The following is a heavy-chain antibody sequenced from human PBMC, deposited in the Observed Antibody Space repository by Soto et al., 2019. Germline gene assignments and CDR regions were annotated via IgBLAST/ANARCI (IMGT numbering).Heavy chain of an antibody. CDR1: GFTFSSYW. V-gene: IGHV3-74*01. J-gene: IGHJ4*02. D-gene: IGHD6-13*01. Sequence: EVQLVESGGGLVQPGGSLRLSCAASGFTFSSYWMHWVRQAPGKGLVWVSRINSDGSSTSYADAVKGRFTISRDNAKNTLDLHMNRLRPEDTAVYYCARWGAAADWGQGTPVTVSS. CDR2: INSDGSST. CDR3: ARWGAAAD.